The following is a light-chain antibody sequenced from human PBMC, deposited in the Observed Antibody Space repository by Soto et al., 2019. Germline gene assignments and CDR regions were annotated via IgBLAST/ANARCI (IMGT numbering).Light chain of an antibody. J-gene: IGKJ5*01. Sequence: EILLTQSPSTLSLSPGERATLSCRASQSVGKLLAWYQQRPGQAPRLLIYDASNRATGIPARFSGSGSGTDFILTISSLEPEDFVVYYCQRRSNWPITFGQGTRLEIK. CDR2: DAS. CDR1: QSVGKL. CDR3: QRRSNWPIT. V-gene: IGKV3-11*01.